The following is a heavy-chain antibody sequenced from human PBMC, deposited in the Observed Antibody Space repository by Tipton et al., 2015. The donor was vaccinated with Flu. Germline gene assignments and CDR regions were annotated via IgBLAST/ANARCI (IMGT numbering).Heavy chain of an antibody. V-gene: IGHV4-38-2*01. Sequence: TLSLTCAVSGDSISSDYYWGWIRQFPGKGLEWIGSVPRSGDTNYNPSLRSRVTISIDRSKNQFSLKMKSVTAADMAVYYCARRDYSNYVSDPKSWFDPWGQGTLVAVSS. CDR2: VPRSGDT. D-gene: IGHD4-11*01. CDR3: ARRDYSNYVSDPKSWFDP. J-gene: IGHJ5*02. CDR1: GDSISSDYY.